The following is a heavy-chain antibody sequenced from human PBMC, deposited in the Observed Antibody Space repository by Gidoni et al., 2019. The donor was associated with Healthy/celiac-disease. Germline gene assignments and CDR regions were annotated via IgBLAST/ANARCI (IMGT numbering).Heavy chain of an antibody. J-gene: IGHJ5*02. V-gene: IGHV4-39*01. CDR3: APSGRYGSGVVGFDP. CDR1: GGSISSSSYY. Sequence: QLQLQESGPGLVKPSETLSLTCTVSGGSISSSSYYWGWIRQPPGKGLEWIGSIYYRGSNYYNPSLKSRVTISVDTSKNQFSLKLSSGTAADTAVYYCAPSGRYGSGVVGFDPWGQGTLVTVSS. CDR2: IYYRGSN. D-gene: IGHD3-10*01.